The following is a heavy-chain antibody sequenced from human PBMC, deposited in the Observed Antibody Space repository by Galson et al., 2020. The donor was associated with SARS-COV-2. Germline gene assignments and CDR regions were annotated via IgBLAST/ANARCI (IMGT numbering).Heavy chain of an antibody. Sequence: GGSLRLSCAASGFTFSSYSMNWVRQAPGKGLEWVSSISSSSSYIYYADSVKGRFTISRDNAKNSLYLQMNRLTAEDTAVYYCARDAYGDTAYYYYYGKGVWGQGTTVTGSS. D-gene: IGHD4-17*01. J-gene: IGHJ6*02. CDR3: ARDAYGDTAYYYYYGKGV. CDR1: GFTFSSYS. CDR2: ISSSSSYI. V-gene: IGHV3-21*01.